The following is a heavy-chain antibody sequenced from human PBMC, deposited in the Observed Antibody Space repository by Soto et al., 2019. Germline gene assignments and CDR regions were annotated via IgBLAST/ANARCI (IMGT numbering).Heavy chain of an antibody. Sequence: PSETLSLTCTVSGGSISSSSYYWGWIRQPPGRGLEWIGSMFYTGSTYYNPSLKSRVTISVDTSKNQFSLKLSSVTAADTAVYYCARSSGWYRRFDYWGQGTLVTVSS. CDR1: GGSISSSSYY. D-gene: IGHD6-19*01. V-gene: IGHV4-39*01. J-gene: IGHJ4*02. CDR3: ARSSGWYRRFDY. CDR2: MFYTGST.